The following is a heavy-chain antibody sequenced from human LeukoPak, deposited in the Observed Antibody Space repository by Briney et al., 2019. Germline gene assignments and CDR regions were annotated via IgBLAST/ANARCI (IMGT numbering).Heavy chain of an antibody. CDR2: IYSGGST. CDR3: AIGRSSGLQYYFDY. CDR1: GFTVSSNY. J-gene: IGHJ4*02. V-gene: IGHV3-53*01. Sequence: GGSLRLSCAASGFTVSSNYMSWVRQAPGKGLEWVSVIYSGGSTYYAASVKGRFTISRDNSKNTLYLQMNSLRSEDTAVYYCAIGRSSGLQYYFDYWGQGTLVTVSS. D-gene: IGHD6-19*01.